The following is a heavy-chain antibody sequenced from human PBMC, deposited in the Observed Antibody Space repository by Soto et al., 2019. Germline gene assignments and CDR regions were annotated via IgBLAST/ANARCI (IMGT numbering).Heavy chain of an antibody. V-gene: IGHV3-33*01. CDR1: GFTFSSYG. Sequence: PGGSLRLSCAASGFTFSSYGMHWVRQAPGKGLEWVAVIWYDGSNKYYADSVKGRFTISRDNSKNTLYLQMNSLRAEDTAVYYCARSQTPITMVRGVTFDYWGQGTLVTVSS. CDR2: IWYDGSNK. D-gene: IGHD3-10*01. J-gene: IGHJ4*02. CDR3: ARSQTPITMVRGVTFDY.